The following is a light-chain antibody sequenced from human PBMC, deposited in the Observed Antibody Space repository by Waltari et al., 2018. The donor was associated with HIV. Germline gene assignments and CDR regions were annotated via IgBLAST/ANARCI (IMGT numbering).Light chain of an antibody. J-gene: IGLJ3*02. CDR3: CSYTSSSVL. V-gene: IGLV2-14*03. Sequence: QSALTQPASVSGSPGQSITISCTGTSSDIGDYDYISWYQKHPGKPPQLIIYDVSHRPSGVSNRFSGSKSGNTASLTISGLQAEDEADYYCCSYTSSSVLFGGGTTLTVL. CDR2: DVS. CDR1: SSDIGDYDY.